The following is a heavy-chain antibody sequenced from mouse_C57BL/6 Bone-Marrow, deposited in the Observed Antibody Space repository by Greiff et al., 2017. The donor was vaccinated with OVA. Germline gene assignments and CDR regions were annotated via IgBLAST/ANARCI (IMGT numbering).Heavy chain of an antibody. CDR1: GFTFSSYA. V-gene: IGHV5-4*01. CDR3: ARGPYYAMDY. Sequence: EVHLVESGGGLVKPGGSLKLSCAASGFTFSSYAMSWVRQTPEKRLEWVATISDGGSYTYYPDNVKGRFTISRDNAKNNLYLQMSHLKSEDTAMYYCARGPYYAMDYWGQGTSVTVSS. J-gene: IGHJ4*01. CDR2: ISDGGSYT.